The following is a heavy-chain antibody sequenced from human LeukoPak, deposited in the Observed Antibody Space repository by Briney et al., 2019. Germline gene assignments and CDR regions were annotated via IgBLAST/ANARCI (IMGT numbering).Heavy chain of an antibody. CDR3: ARESSSGYSGYDPVAFDY. J-gene: IGHJ4*02. CDR1: GFTFSSYS. CDR2: ISSSSSYI. D-gene: IGHD5-12*01. V-gene: IGHV3-21*01. Sequence: GGSLRLSCAASGFTFSSYSMNWVRQAPGKGLEWVSSISSSSSYIYYADSVKGRFTISRDNAKNSLYLQMNSLRAEDTAVYYCARESSSGYSGYDPVAFDYWGQGTLVIVSS.